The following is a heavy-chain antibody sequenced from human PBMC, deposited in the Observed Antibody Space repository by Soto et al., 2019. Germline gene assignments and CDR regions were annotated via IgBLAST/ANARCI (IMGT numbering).Heavy chain of an antibody. CDR1: GFTFSGSA. V-gene: IGHV3-73*01. CDR3: TRHASLTTGTTKWFDP. D-gene: IGHD1-1*01. J-gene: IGHJ5*02. Sequence: GGSLRLSCAASGFTFSGSAMHWVRQASGKGLEWVGRIRSKANSYATAYAASVKGRFTISRDDSKNTAYLQMNSLKTEDTAVYYCTRHASLTTGTTKWFDPWGQGTLVTVSS. CDR2: IRSKANSYAT.